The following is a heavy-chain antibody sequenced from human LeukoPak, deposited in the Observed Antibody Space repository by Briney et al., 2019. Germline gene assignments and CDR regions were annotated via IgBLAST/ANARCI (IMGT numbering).Heavy chain of an antibody. J-gene: IGHJ4*02. CDR2: TYYRSKWYN. CDR1: GDSVSSNSAA. CDR3: ARDPVGQPGYSSSWSFDY. D-gene: IGHD6-13*01. V-gene: IGHV6-1*01. Sequence: SQTLSLTCAISGDSVSSNSAAWNWIRQSPSRGLEWLGRTYYRSKWYNDYAVSVKSRITINPDTSKNQFSLQLNSVTPEDTAVYYCARDPVGQPGYSSSWSFDYWGQGTLVTVSS.